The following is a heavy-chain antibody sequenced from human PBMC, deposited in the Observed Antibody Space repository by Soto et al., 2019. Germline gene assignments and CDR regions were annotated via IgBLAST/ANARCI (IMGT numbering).Heavy chain of an antibody. Sequence: QVQLVESGGGLVKPGGSLRLSCEASGFSFSTYYMTWIRQAPGQGLEWVSYISSSGSTMYYADSVTGRFTISRDNTKNSLYLQMNSLRVEDTAVYYCARDSTWNLKYFHHLGQGTLVTVSS. V-gene: IGHV3-11*01. CDR1: GFSFSTYY. CDR3: ARDSTWNLKYFHH. CDR2: ISSSGSTM. J-gene: IGHJ1*01. D-gene: IGHD1-1*01.